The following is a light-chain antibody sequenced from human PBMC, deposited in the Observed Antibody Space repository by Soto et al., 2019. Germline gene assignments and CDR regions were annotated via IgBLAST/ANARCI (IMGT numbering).Light chain of an antibody. CDR3: KQSDDLPT. Sequence: DIQLTQSPSSLSASVGDRVTITCQASQDINNNVNWYQQKAGTAPSILIYDASSLKPGVPSRFSGSGSGTDFTFTISSLQPEDFATYFCKQSDDLPTFGQGTRLDIK. V-gene: IGKV1-33*01. CDR2: DAS. J-gene: IGKJ5*01. CDR1: QDINNN.